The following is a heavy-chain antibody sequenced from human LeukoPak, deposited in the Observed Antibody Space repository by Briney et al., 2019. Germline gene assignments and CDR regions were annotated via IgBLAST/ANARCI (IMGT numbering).Heavy chain of an antibody. CDR1: GGSISSYY. CDR3: ARLLWFGDLDYFDY. D-gene: IGHD3-10*01. Sequence: SETLSLTCTVSGGSISSYYWSWIRQPPGKGLEWIGYIYYSGSTYYNPSLKSRVTISVDTSKNQFSLKLSSVTAADTAVYYCARLLWFGDLDYFDYWGQGTLVTVSS. CDR2: IYYSGST. J-gene: IGHJ4*02. V-gene: IGHV4-59*08.